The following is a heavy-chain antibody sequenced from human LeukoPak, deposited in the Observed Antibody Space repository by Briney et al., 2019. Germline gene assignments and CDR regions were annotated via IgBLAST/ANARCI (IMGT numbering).Heavy chain of an antibody. V-gene: IGHV3-48*03. CDR2: ISSSGSTI. Sequence: GGSLRLSCAASGFTFSSYEMNWVRQAPGKGLEWVSYISSSGSTIYYADSVKGRFTISRDNAKNSLYLQMNSLRAEDTAVYHCAREPSSTAGDGTMYYWGQGTLVTVSS. D-gene: IGHD6-13*01. CDR3: AREPSSTAGDGTMYY. J-gene: IGHJ4*02. CDR1: GFTFSSYE.